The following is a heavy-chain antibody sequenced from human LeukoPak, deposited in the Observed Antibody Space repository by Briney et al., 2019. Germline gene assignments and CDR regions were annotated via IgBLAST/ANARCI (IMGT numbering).Heavy chain of an antibody. D-gene: IGHD6-19*01. J-gene: IGHJ4*02. CDR1: GFTFSSYA. CDR3: AKVPMGSGWYFDY. CDR2: ISGSGGST. V-gene: IGHV3-23*01. Sequence: GGSLRLSCVASGFTFSSYAMSWVRQAPGKGLEWVSAISGSGGSTYYADSVKGRFTISRDNSKNTLYLQMNSLRAEDTAVYYCAKVPMGSGWYFDYWGQGTLVTVSS.